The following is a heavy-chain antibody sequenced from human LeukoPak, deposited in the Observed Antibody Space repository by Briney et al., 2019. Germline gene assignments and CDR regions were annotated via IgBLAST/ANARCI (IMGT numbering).Heavy chain of an antibody. CDR2: INHSGST. D-gene: IGHD2-15*01. V-gene: IGHV4-34*01. CDR3: ARGGYCSGGSCYSLDDAFDI. CDR1: GGSFSGYY. Sequence: SETLSLTCAVYGGSFSGYYWSWIRQPPGKGLEWIGEINHSGSTNYNPSLKSRVTISVDTSKNQFSLKLSSVTAADTAVYYCARGGYCSGGSCYSLDDAFDIWGQGTMVTVSS. J-gene: IGHJ3*02.